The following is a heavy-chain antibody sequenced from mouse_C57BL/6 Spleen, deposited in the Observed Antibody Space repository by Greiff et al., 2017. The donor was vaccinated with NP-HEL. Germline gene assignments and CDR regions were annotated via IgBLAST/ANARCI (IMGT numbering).Heavy chain of an antibody. V-gene: IGHV5-16*01. Sequence: DVKLVESEGGLVQPGSSMKLSCTASGFTFSDYYMAWVRQVPEKGLEWVANINYDGSSTYYLDSLKSRFIISRDNAKNILYLQMSSLKSEDTATYYCARGKDYGYDHAMDYWGQGTSVTVSS. CDR2: INYDGSST. CDR1: GFTFSDYY. CDR3: ARGKDYGYDHAMDY. D-gene: IGHD2-2*01. J-gene: IGHJ4*01.